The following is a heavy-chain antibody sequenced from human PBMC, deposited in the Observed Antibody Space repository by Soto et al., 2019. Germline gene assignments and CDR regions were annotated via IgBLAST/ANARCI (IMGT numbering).Heavy chain of an antibody. CDR1: GFSFTTYG. J-gene: IGHJ5*02. CDR3: TKSWLFEKNWFVP. V-gene: IGHV3-23*01. CDR2: ISSTGPYT. D-gene: IGHD3-22*01. Sequence: GSLRLSCAASGFSFTTYGMSWVRQAPGKGLEWVSDISSTGPYTYLADSVKGRFTISRDNSKNTLYLQMNSLRVDDTAVYFCTKSWLFEKNWFVPWGQGTLVTVSS.